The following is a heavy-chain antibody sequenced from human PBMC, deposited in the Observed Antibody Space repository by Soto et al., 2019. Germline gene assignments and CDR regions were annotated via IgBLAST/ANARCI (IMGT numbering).Heavy chain of an antibody. CDR2: ISSSSTYI. CDR1: GFTFSWYN. CDR3: VPYYFESLDY. Sequence: GGSLRLSCAASGFTFSWYNMNWVRQAPGKGLEWVSSISSSSTYIDYADSVEGRFAISRDNAKNSLYLQMNSLGAEDTAVYYCVPYYFESLDYWGQGTLVTVSS. D-gene: IGHD3-22*01. V-gene: IGHV3-21*01. J-gene: IGHJ4*02.